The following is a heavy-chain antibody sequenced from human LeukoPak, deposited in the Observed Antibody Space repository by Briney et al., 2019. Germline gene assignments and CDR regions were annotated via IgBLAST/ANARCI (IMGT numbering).Heavy chain of an antibody. CDR2: ISNDGSNK. V-gene: IGHV3-30-3*01. Sequence: GGSLRLSCAASGFTFSRYTMYWVRQAPGKGLEWVALISNDGSNKYYADSVKGRFTISRDNSKNTLYLQMNSLRAEDTAVYYCARDGGEVITTGDAFDIWGQGTMVTVSS. CDR1: GFTFSRYT. D-gene: IGHD3-22*01. CDR3: ARDGGEVITTGDAFDI. J-gene: IGHJ3*02.